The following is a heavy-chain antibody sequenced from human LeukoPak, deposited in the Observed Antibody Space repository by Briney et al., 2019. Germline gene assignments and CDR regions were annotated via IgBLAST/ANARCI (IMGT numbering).Heavy chain of an antibody. V-gene: IGHV3-21*01. Sequence: GGSLRLSCAASGFTFSSYSMNWVRQAPGKGLEWVSSISSSSSYIYYADSVKGRFTISRDNAKNSLYLQMNSLRAKDTAVYYCARDHYDFWSGYIWFDPWGQGTLVTVSS. D-gene: IGHD3-3*01. CDR2: ISSSSSYI. CDR3: ARDHYDFWSGYIWFDP. CDR1: GFTFSSYS. J-gene: IGHJ5*02.